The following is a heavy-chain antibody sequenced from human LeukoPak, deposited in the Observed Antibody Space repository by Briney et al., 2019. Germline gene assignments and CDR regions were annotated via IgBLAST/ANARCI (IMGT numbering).Heavy chain of an antibody. Sequence: PGGSLRLSCAASGFTFRGYWMSWVRQAPGKGLEWVANINQDGSEKYYVDSVKGRFTISRDNGENSVDLQMNSLRAEDTAVYYCARAGYCTSGVCYSPHYYYMDVGGKGPTVTVSS. D-gene: IGHD2-8*01. CDR1: GFTFRGYW. CDR3: ARAGYCTSGVCYSPHYYYMDV. V-gene: IGHV3-7*01. J-gene: IGHJ6*03. CDR2: INQDGSEK.